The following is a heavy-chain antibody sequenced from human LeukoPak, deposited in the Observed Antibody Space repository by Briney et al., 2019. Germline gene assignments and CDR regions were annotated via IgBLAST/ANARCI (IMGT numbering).Heavy chain of an antibody. CDR3: AKDTAPGDSSGYYYDY. CDR2: ISGSGGST. J-gene: IGHJ4*02. CDR1: GFTFSSYA. D-gene: IGHD3-22*01. V-gene: IGHV3-23*01. Sequence: PGGSLRLSCAASGFTFSSYAMSWVRQAPGKGLEWVSAISGSGGSTYYADSVKGRFTISRDNSKNTLYLQMNSLRAEDTAVYYCAKDTAPGDSSGYYYDYWGQGTLVTVSS.